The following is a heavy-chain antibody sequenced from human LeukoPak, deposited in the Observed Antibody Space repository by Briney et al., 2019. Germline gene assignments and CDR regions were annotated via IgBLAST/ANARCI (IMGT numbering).Heavy chain of an antibody. J-gene: IGHJ3*02. Sequence: PSETLSLTCTVSGGSISSYYWSWIRQPPGKGLEWIGYIYYSGSTNYNPSLKGRVTISVDTSKNQFSLKLSSVTAADTAVYYCARSRTAMVNDAFDIWGQGTMVTVSS. CDR1: GGSISSYY. CDR2: IYYSGST. CDR3: ARSRTAMVNDAFDI. V-gene: IGHV4-59*01. D-gene: IGHD5-18*01.